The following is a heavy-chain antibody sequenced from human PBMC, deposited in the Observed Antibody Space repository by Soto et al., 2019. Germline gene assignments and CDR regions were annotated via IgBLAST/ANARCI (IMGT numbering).Heavy chain of an antibody. J-gene: IGHJ6*02. V-gene: IGHV1-2*04. CDR2: IHPNSGDT. D-gene: IGHD3-10*01. CDR1: GYTFTKFG. CDR3: ARMNYYGSGNDYFYGMDV. Sequence: GASVKVSCKSSGYTFTKFGISWVRQAPGQGLEWMGWIHPNSGDTSYAQKFQGWVTMTRDTSISTAYLELSRLKSDDTAVYYCARMNYYGSGNDYFYGMDVWG.